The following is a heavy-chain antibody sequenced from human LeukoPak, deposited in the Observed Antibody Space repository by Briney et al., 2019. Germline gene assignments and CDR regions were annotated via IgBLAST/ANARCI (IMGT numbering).Heavy chain of an antibody. V-gene: IGHV4-61*01. Sequence: PSETLSLTCTVSGGSVSSGSYYWSWIRQPPGKGLEWIGYIYYSGSTNYNPSLKSRVTISVDTSKNQFSLKLSSVTAADTAVYYCARATYGMDVWGQGTTVTVSS. CDR3: ARATYGMDV. CDR1: GGSVSSGSYY. CDR2: IYYSGST. J-gene: IGHJ6*02.